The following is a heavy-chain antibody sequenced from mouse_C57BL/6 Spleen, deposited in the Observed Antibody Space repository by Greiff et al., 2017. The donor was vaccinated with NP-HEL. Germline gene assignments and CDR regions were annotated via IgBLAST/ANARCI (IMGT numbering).Heavy chain of an antibody. CDR2: IDPETGGT. J-gene: IGHJ3*01. Sequence: VQLQQSGAELVRPGASVTLSCKASGYTFTDYEMHWVKQTPVHGLEWIGAIDPETGGTAYNQKFKGKAILTADKSSSTAYMELRSLTSEDSAVYYWTKLGGGYDPWFAYWGQGTLVTVSA. CDR1: GYTFTDYE. V-gene: IGHV1-15*01. D-gene: IGHD2-3*01. CDR3: TKLGGGYDPWFAY.